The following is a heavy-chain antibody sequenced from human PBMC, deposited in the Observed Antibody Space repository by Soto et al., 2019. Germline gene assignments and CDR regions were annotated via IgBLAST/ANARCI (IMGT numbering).Heavy chain of an antibody. V-gene: IGHV5-51*01. CDR1: VRNSINYW. J-gene: IGHJ5*02. Sequence: GEALKISCKDSVRNSINYWVAWLRQMPGEGLEWMGIIRPDDSDARFGSDTRYGPSFQGRVTISPDKSINTAYLQWSSLQASDTARYYCAGSSSGYSYHWGQGTLVTVSS. D-gene: IGHD3-22*01. CDR2: IRPDDSDARFGSDT. CDR3: AGSSSGYSYH.